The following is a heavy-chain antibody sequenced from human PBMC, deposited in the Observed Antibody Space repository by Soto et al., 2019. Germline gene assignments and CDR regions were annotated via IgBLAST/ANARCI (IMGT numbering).Heavy chain of an antibody. J-gene: IGHJ4*02. V-gene: IGHV5-51*01. CDR2: IYPGDSET. CDR1: GYSFSDYW. Sequence: GESLKISCKGCGYSFSDYWIAWVRQMPGKGLEWMGIIYPGDSETRHSPSFQGQVTISADKCISTAYLQWSNLEASDTATYYCARRFCSSTSCYYFDYWGQGALVTVSS. CDR3: ARRFCSSTSCYYFDY. D-gene: IGHD2-2*01.